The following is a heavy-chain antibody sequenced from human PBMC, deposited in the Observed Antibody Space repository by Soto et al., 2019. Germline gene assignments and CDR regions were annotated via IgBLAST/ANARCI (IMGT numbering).Heavy chain of an antibody. CDR3: ARMSYFYDKWYFDL. Sequence: LQESAPGLVKPSQTLSLTCSVSGGSINNNDYYWSWIRQTPGKGLEWIGYVYYSGSSDYIPSLKSRLSMSIDKSKNQFHLKLNSVTAADTATYYCARMSYFYDKWYFDLWGRGTLVTVSS. CDR1: GGSINNNDYY. CDR2: VYYSGSS. V-gene: IGHV4-30-4*01. J-gene: IGHJ2*01. D-gene: IGHD3-22*01.